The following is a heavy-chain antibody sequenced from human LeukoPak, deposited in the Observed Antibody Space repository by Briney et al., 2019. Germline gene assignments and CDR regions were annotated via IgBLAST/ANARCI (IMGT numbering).Heavy chain of an antibody. V-gene: IGHV3-30*02. Sequence: GGSLRLSCAASGFTFSSYGMHWVRQAPGKGLEWVAFIRYDGSNKYYADSVKGRFTISRDNSKNTLYMQMNSLRAEDTAVYYCAKKYCSSTSCYFDYWGQGTLVTVSS. CDR1: GFTFSSYG. J-gene: IGHJ4*02. CDR3: AKKYCSSTSCYFDY. CDR2: IRYDGSNK. D-gene: IGHD2-2*01.